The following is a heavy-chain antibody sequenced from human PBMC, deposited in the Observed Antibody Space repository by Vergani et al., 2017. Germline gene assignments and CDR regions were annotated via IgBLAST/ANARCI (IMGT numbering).Heavy chain of an antibody. CDR1: GGSISSYY. CDR2: IYYSGST. D-gene: IGHD3-9*01. CDR3: ARGPPFDDILTGYDY. Sequence: QVQLQESGPGLVKPSETLSLTCTVSGGSISSYYFTWIRQPPGKGLEWIGYIYYSGSTNYNLSLKSRVTISLDASKNQFSLDLSSVTAADTAVYYCARGPPFDDILTGYDYWGQGPLVTVSS. J-gene: IGHJ4*02. V-gene: IGHV4-59*01.